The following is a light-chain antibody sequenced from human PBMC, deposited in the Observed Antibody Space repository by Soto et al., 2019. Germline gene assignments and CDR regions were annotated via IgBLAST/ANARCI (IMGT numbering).Light chain of an antibody. Sequence: EIVLTQSPATLSLSPGDRATLSCGASQSVRSSYVAWYQQKAGLAPRLLIYDGSSRASGIPDRFSGSGSGTDFTLTIGRLEPEDFALYYCQPYDNSAPLSFGGGTKVEMK. CDR1: QSVRSSY. V-gene: IGKV3D-20*01. CDR3: QPYDNSAPLS. J-gene: IGKJ4*01. CDR2: DGS.